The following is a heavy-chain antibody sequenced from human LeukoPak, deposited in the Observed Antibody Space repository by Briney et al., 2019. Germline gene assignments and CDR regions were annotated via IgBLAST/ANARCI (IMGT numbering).Heavy chain of an antibody. J-gene: IGHJ4*02. CDR3: ERREGRGSPRGSLDF. CDR1: GGSITSYY. V-gene: IGHV4-59*01. D-gene: IGHD3-10*01. CDR2: IFYSGTT. Sequence: PSETLSLTCTVSGGSITSYYWTWIRQPPGEGLEYIGFIFYSGTTNYNPSLKSLVTISLDTSKNQFSLRLTSVTAADTAVYYCERREGRGSPRGSLDFWGQGALVTVSS.